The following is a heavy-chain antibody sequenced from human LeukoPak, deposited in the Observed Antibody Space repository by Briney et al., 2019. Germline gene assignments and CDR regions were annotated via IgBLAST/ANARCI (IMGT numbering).Heavy chain of an antibody. J-gene: IGHJ4*02. D-gene: IGHD2/OR15-2a*01. V-gene: IGHV1-2*02. CDR2: INPNSGGT. CDR3: ARVLSNQVPGLDY. Sequence: ASVKVSCEASGYTFTGYYMHWVRQAPGQGLEWMGWINPNSGGTNYAQKFQGRVTMTRDTSISTAYMELSRLRSDDTAVYYCARVLSNQVPGLDYWGQGTLVTVSS. CDR1: GYTFTGYY.